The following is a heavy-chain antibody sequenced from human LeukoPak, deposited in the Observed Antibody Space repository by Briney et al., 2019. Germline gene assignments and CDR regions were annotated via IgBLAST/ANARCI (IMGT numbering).Heavy chain of an antibody. CDR2: IWYDGSNK. J-gene: IGHJ6*03. V-gene: IGHV3-33*06. Sequence: GGSLRLSCAASGFTFSSYGMHWVRQAPGKGLEWVAVIWYDGSNKYYADSVKGRFTISRDNSKNTLYLQMNSLRAEDTAVYYCAKVGDLGYCSSTSCYPRYYYYCMDVWGKGTTVTVSS. CDR1: GFTFSSYG. D-gene: IGHD2-2*01. CDR3: AKVGDLGYCSSTSCYPRYYYYCMDV.